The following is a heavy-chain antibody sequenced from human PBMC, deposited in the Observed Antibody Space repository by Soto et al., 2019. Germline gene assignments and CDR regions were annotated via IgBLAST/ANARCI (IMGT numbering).Heavy chain of an antibody. D-gene: IGHD6-13*01. J-gene: IGHJ4*02. V-gene: IGHV3-33*01. CDR1: GFTFSSYG. Sequence: QVQLVESGGGVVQPGRSLRLSCAASGFTFSSYGMHWVRQAPGKGLEWVAVIWDDGSNKYYADSVKGRFTISRDNSKNTLYLQMNSLRAEDTAVYYCARDGGYSSSWYFGYFGYWGQGTLVTVSS. CDR3: ARDGGYSSSWYFGYFGY. CDR2: IWDDGSNK.